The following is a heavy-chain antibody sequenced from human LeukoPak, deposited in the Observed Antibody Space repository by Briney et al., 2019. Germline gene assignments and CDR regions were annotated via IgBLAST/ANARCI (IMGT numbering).Heavy chain of an antibody. CDR3: ARGSDDILTGLGFY. Sequence: GASVKVSFKASGGTFSNSAISWVRQAPGQGLEWMGTIIPLPGTTNYALKFQGRVTITADKSTNTAYMELSSLRSEDTAVYYCARGSDDILTGLGFYWGQGTLVAVSS. J-gene: IGHJ4*02. CDR2: IIPLPGTT. V-gene: IGHV1-69*04. D-gene: IGHD3-9*01. CDR1: GGTFSNSA.